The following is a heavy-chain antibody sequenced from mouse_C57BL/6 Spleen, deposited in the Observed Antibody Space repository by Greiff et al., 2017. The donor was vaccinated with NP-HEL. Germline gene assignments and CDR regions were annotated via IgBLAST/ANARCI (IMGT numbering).Heavy chain of an antibody. CDR1: GYSFTGYF. CDR2: INPYNGDT. CDR3: ARGTGPITTVVGDYAMDY. J-gene: IGHJ4*01. Sequence: EVQLVESGPELVKPGDSVKISCKASGYSFTGYFMNWVMQSHGKSLEWIGRINPYNGDTFYNQKFKGKATLTVDKSSSTAHMELRSLTSEDSAVYYCARGTGPITTVVGDYAMDYWGQGTSVTVSS. V-gene: IGHV1-20*01. D-gene: IGHD1-1*01.